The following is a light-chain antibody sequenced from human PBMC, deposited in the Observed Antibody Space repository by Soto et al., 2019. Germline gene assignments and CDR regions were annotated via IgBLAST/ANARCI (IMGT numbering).Light chain of an antibody. CDR3: CSYAGSSTFYV. V-gene: IGLV2-23*01. J-gene: IGLJ1*01. CDR1: SSDVGSYNL. CDR2: EGS. Sequence: QSVLTQPASVSGSPGQSITISCTGTSSDVGSYNLVSWYQQHPGKAPKLMIYEGSKRPSGVSNRFSGSKSGNTASLTISGLQAEGEADYYCCSYAGSSTFYVFGTGTKVT.